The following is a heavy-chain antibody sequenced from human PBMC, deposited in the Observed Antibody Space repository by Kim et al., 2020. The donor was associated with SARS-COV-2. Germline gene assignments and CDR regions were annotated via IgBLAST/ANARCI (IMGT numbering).Heavy chain of an antibody. J-gene: IGHJ6*02. CDR3: AREAVADYDFWSGQTGMDV. CDR1: GYTFTSYY. Sequence: ASVKVSCKASGYTFTSYYMHWVRQAPGQGLEWMGIINPSGGSTSYAQKFQGRVTMTRDTSTSTAYMELSSLRSEDTAVYYRAREAVADYDFWSGQTGMDVWGQGTTLTVSS. CDR2: INPSGGST. V-gene: IGHV1-46*01. D-gene: IGHD3-3*01.